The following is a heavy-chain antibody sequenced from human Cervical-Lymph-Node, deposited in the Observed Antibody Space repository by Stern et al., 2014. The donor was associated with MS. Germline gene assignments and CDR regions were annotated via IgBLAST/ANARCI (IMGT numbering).Heavy chain of an antibody. CDR3: ARGIGTVLLSY. V-gene: IGHV1-2*02. Sequence: VQLVESGAEVKRPGASVKVSCTASGYSFTGYHVHWVRQAPGQGLEWMGWINPYNGDTKYSQRFQGRVTMTRDTSTSTAYMDLSRLIFDDMAVYYCARGIGTVLLSYWGQGTLVTVSS. D-gene: IGHD1-1*01. CDR2: INPYNGDT. J-gene: IGHJ4*02. CDR1: GYSFTGYH.